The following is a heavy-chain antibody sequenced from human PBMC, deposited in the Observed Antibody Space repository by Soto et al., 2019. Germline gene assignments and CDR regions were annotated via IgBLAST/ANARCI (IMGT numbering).Heavy chain of an antibody. CDR3: ARDKRDLRFLEWSYYFDY. V-gene: IGHV3-30-3*01. D-gene: IGHD3-3*01. J-gene: IGHJ4*02. CDR1: GLTFSSYA. CDR2: ISYDGSNK. Sequence: QVQLVESGGGVVQPGRSLRLSCAASGLTFSSYAMHWVRQAPGKGLEWVAVISYDGSNKYYADSVKGRFTISRDNSKNTLYLQLNGLRAEDTAVYYCARDKRDLRFLEWSYYFDYWGQGTLVTVSS.